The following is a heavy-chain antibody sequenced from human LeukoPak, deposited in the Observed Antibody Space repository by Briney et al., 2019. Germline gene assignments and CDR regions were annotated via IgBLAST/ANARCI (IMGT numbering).Heavy chain of an antibody. V-gene: IGHV3-23*01. J-gene: IGHJ4*02. CDR2: ITGSGGST. CDR3: VKRGDWDYFDY. Sequence: PGGSLRLSCAASGFTFSSYAMSWVRLAPGKGLEWVSTITGSGGSTYYADSVKGRFTISRDNSKNTLYLQMNSLRAEDTALYYCVKRGDWDYFDYWGQGTLVTVSS. CDR1: GFTFSSYA. D-gene: IGHD3/OR15-3a*01.